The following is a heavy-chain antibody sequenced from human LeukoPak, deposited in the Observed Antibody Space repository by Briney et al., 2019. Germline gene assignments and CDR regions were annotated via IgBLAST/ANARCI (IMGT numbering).Heavy chain of an antibody. D-gene: IGHD2-2*01. CDR2: MNPNSGNT. V-gene: IGHV1-8*01. Sequence: PEASVKVSCKASGYTFTSYDINWVRQATGQGLEWMGWMNPNSGNTGYAQKFQGRVTMTRNTSISTAYMELSSLRSEDTAVYYCARVDGVVPAAQYAFDIWGQGTMVTVSS. J-gene: IGHJ3*02. CDR1: GYTFTSYD. CDR3: ARVDGVVPAAQYAFDI.